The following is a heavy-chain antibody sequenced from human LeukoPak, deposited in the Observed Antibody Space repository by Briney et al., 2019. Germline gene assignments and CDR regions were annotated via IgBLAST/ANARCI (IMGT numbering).Heavy chain of an antibody. D-gene: IGHD3-10*01. V-gene: IGHV3-30*02. J-gene: IGHJ4*02. CDR2: IRYDGSNK. CDR3: AKETGFGEYIGEYYFDY. Sequence: PGGSLRLSCAASGFTFSSYGMHWVRQAPGKGLEWVAFIRYDGSNKYYADSVKGRFTISRDNSKNTLYLQMNSLRAEDTAVYYCAKETGFGEYIGEYYFDYWGQGTLVTVSS. CDR1: GFTFSSYG.